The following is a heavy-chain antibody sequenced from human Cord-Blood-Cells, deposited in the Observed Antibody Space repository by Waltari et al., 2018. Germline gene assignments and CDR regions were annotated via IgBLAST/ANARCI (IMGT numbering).Heavy chain of an antibody. CDR2: IIPIFGKA. Sequence: QVQLVQSGAEVKKPGSSVKVSCKASGGTFSSYAISWVRQAPGQGLEWMGGIIPIFGKANYEQKFQGRVTITADESTSTAYMELSSLRSEDTAVYYCARDNPLGSGSYYFDYWGQGTLVTVSS. J-gene: IGHJ4*02. CDR1: GGTFSSYA. D-gene: IGHD3-10*01. V-gene: IGHV1-69*01. CDR3: ARDNPLGSGSYYFDY.